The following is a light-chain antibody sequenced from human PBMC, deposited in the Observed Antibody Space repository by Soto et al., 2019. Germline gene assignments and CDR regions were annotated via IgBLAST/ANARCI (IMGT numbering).Light chain of an antibody. J-gene: IGKJ4*01. CDR2: GAS. Sequence: EIVMTQSPATLSVSPGERVTLSCRASQSVSSNLAWYQQKPGQAPRLLIYGASTRATGIPARFSGSGSGTEFTLTISSLQSEDFAVYYCQQYNNWPLMLTFGGGTKVEIK. CDR1: QSVSSN. CDR3: QQYNNWPLMLT. V-gene: IGKV3-15*01.